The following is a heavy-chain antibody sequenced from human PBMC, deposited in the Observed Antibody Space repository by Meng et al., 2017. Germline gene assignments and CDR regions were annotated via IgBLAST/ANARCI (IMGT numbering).Heavy chain of an antibody. Sequence: GSLRLSCTVSGGSISGYYWSWIRQPPGKGLEWIGYIYYSGSTNYNPSLKSRVTISVDTSKNQFSLKLSSVTAADTAVYYCARTEVSDDAFDIWGQGTMVTVSS. V-gene: IGHV4-59*01. CDR2: IYYSGST. CDR3: ARTEVSDDAFDI. J-gene: IGHJ3*02. CDR1: GGSISGYY.